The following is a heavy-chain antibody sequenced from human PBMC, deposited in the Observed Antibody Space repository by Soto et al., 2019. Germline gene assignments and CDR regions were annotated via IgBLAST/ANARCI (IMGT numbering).Heavy chain of an antibody. Sequence: EVQLLESGGGLVQPGGSLRLSCAASGFTFDIYAMSWVRQAPGKGLEWVSTIIGSGGTPYYADSVKGRFTISRDNSKNTLYVQMNSLRAEDTAEYYCAKHSGYDHYYDMDVWGQGTTVTVS. D-gene: IGHD5-12*01. CDR2: IIGSGGTP. CDR1: GFTFDIYA. CDR3: AKHSGYDHYYDMDV. V-gene: IGHV3-23*01. J-gene: IGHJ6*02.